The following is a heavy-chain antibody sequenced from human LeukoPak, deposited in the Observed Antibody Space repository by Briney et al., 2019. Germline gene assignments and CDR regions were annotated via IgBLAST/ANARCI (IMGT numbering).Heavy chain of an antibody. CDR2: VSGSGGRT. Sequence: GGSLRLSCAASGFTFSDYAMSWVRQAPGKGLEWVSAVSGSGGRTYYADSVKGRFTISRDNSKNTLYLQMNSLRDEDTAVYYCAKGTENTASGRGGAFDIWGQGTMVTVSS. CDR3: AKGTENTASGRGGAFDI. V-gene: IGHV3-23*01. D-gene: IGHD3-10*01. CDR1: GFTFSDYA. J-gene: IGHJ3*02.